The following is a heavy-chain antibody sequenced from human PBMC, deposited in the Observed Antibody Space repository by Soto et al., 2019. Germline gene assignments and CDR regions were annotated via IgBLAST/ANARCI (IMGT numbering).Heavy chain of an antibody. V-gene: IGHV4-61*01. Sequence: PSETLSLTCTVSGGSVSSGSYYWSWIRQPPGKGLEWIGYIYYSGSTNYNPSLKSRVTISVDTSKNQFSLKLSSVTAADTAVYYGARHPSGFWFDPWGQVNLVTVSS. J-gene: IGHJ5*02. CDR3: ARHPSGFWFDP. CDR2: IYYSGST. D-gene: IGHD5-12*01. CDR1: GGSVSSGSYY.